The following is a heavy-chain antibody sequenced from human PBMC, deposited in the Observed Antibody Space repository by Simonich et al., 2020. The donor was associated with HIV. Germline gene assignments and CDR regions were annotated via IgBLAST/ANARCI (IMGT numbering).Heavy chain of an antibody. CDR2: ISYNETNK. J-gene: IGHJ4*02. Sequence: QVQLVESGGGVVQPGRSLRLSCAASVFTFSNYAMDWVRQGPGKGLEWETLISYNETNKYYANPVKGRFTISRDNSKNTLYRQMNSLRAEDTAVYYCVRVDTAMVSAIAYWGQGTLVTVSS. D-gene: IGHD5-18*01. CDR3: VRVDTAMVSAIAY. V-gene: IGHV3-30*07. CDR1: VFTFSNYA.